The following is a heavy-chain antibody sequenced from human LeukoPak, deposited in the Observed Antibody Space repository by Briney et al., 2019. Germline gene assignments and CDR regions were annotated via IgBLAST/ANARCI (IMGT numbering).Heavy chain of an antibody. CDR3: ARGQSGYTSSWPDY. CDR1: AFTFSNSA. Sequence: GRSLRLSCAASAFTFSNSAMHWVRQAPGKGLEWVAVISYDGSNEYYADSVKGRFTVSRDNSKNTLLLHMDSLRAEDSAVYYCARGQSGYTSSWPDYWGQGTLVTVSS. D-gene: IGHD6-13*01. CDR2: ISYDGSNE. J-gene: IGHJ4*02. V-gene: IGHV3-30-3*01.